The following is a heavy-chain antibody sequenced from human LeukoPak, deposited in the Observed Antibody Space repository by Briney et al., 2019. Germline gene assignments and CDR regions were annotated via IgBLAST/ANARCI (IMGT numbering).Heavy chain of an antibody. Sequence: EASVKVSCKASGYTFTGYYMHWVRQAPGQGLEWMGWINPNSGGTNYAQKFQGRVTMTRDTSISTAYMELRSLRSDDTAVYYCARSGWYSRVLFWWGQGTLVTVSS. V-gene: IGHV1-2*02. CDR2: INPNSGGT. CDR1: GYTFTGYY. CDR3: ARSGWYSRVLFW. J-gene: IGHJ4*02. D-gene: IGHD6-19*01.